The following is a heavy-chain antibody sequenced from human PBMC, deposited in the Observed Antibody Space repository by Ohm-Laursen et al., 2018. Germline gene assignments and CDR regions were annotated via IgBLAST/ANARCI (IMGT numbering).Heavy chain of an antibody. V-gene: IGHV3-48*03. J-gene: IGHJ6*02. CDR1: GFTFSNYE. Sequence: SLRLSCAASGFTFSNYEMNWVRQAPGKGLEWVSYISSGGSTIYYADSVKGRFTISRDNSKNTLSLQMNSLRAEDTAVYYCATRNGRYYYGMDVWGQGTTVTVSS. D-gene: IGHD4-11*01. CDR2: ISSGGSTI. CDR3: ATRNGRYYYGMDV.